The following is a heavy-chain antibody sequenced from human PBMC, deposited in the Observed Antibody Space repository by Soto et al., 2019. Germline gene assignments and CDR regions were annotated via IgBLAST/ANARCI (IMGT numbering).Heavy chain of an antibody. Sequence: GASVKVSCKASGYTFTSYDINWVRQATGQGLEWMGWMNPNSGNTGYAQKFQGRVTMTRNTSISTAYMELSSLRSGDTAVYYCARRGITIFGVVIQGDYYYYMGVWGKGTTVTVSS. D-gene: IGHD3-3*01. J-gene: IGHJ6*03. CDR3: ARRGITIFGVVIQGDYYYYMGV. V-gene: IGHV1-8*01. CDR2: MNPNSGNT. CDR1: GYTFTSYD.